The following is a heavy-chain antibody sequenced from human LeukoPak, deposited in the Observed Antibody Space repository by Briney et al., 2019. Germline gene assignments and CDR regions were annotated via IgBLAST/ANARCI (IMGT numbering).Heavy chain of an antibody. CDR3: AKDWGYCGGDCYPYYFDY. J-gene: IGHJ4*02. Sequence: PGGSLRLSCAASGFTFSNYAMSWVRQAPGKGLEWVSAISGSGGSTYYADSVKGRFTISRDNSKNTLYLQMNSLRAEDTAVYYCAKDWGYCGGDCYPYYFDYWGQGTLVTVSS. V-gene: IGHV3-23*01. CDR1: GFTFSNYA. CDR2: ISGSGGST. D-gene: IGHD2-21*02.